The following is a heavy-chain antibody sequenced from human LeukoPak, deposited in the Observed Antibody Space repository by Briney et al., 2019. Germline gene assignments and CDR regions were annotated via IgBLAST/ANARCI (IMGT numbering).Heavy chain of an antibody. CDR3: ARDYAYYDFWSVYYDQGVFDY. V-gene: IGHV3-7*01. J-gene: IGHJ4*02. CDR2: IQQDGGEK. D-gene: IGHD3-3*01. CDR1: GFTFSSYW. Sequence: GGSLRLSCAASGFTFSSYWMSWVRQAPGKGLEWVANIQQDGGEKYYVDSVKGRFTISRDNAKNSLYLQMNSLRAEDTAVYYCARDYAYYDFWSVYYDQGVFDYWGQGTLVTVSS.